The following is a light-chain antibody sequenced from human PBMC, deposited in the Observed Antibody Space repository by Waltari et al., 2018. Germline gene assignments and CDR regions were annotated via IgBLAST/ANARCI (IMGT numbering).Light chain of an antibody. V-gene: IGLV3-10*01. CDR2: EDV. J-gene: IGLJ1*01. CDR3: YSLNSLGNRYV. CDR1: ALPTKY. Sequence: SSELTQPPSVSVSPGNMARITCCGDALPTKYASWFQQKSGQAPVLVIYEDVTRPSGIPERFSGSSSGTVATLTISGAQVEDEADYYCYSLNSLGNRYVFGTGTKFTVL.